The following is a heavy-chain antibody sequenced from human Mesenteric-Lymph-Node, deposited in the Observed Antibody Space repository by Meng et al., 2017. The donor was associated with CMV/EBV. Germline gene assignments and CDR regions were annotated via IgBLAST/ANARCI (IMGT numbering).Heavy chain of an antibody. J-gene: IGHJ4*02. Sequence: ASVKVSCKASGYTFTGYYMHWVRQAPGQGLEWMGWINPNSGGTKYEQKFQGRVTMTRDTSISTAYMDLSRLRSDETALYYCARDRGDGYKSPDYWGQGTLVTVSS. CDR2: INPNSGGT. CDR3: ARDRGDGYKSPDY. CDR1: GYTFTGYY. V-gene: IGHV1-2*02. D-gene: IGHD5-24*01.